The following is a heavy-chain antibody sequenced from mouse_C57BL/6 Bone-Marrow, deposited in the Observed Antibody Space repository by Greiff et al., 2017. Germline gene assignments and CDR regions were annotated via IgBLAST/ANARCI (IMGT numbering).Heavy chain of an antibody. Sequence: QVQLQQSGTELVKPGASVKLSCKASGYTFTSYWMHWVKQRPGQGLEWIGNINPSNGGTNYNEKFKSKATLTVDKSSSTAYMQLSSLTSEDSAVYYCARGGIYYYGCFDYWGTGTTLTVSS. CDR2: INPSNGGT. V-gene: IGHV1-53*01. J-gene: IGHJ2*01. D-gene: IGHD1-1*01. CDR3: ARGGIYYYGCFDY. CDR1: GYTFTSYW.